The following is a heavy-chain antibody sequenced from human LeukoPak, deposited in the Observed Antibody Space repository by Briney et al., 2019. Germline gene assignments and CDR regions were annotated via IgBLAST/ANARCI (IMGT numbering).Heavy chain of an antibody. CDR1: GGSISSYY. D-gene: IGHD1-26*01. V-gene: IGHV4-4*07. Sequence: SETLSLTCTVSGGSISSYYWSWIRQPAGKGLEWIGRIDTSGNTNYKPSLKSRVTMSVDTSKNQFSLKLSSVTAADTAVYYCARVGSGSKIHYYYYYMDVWGKGTTVTISS. CDR3: ARVGSGSKIHYYYYYMDV. CDR2: IDTSGNT. J-gene: IGHJ6*03.